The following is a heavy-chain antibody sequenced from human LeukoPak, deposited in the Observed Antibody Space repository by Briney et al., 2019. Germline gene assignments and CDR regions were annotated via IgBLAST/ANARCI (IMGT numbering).Heavy chain of an antibody. D-gene: IGHD3-9*01. Sequence: GGSLRLSCAASGFTFSSYSMNWVRQAPGKGLEWVSYISSSSSTIYYADSVKGRFTISRDNAKNSLYPQMNSLRDEDTAVYYCARDAYDILTGYYKMGTYYGMDVWGQGTTVTVSS. CDR2: ISSSSSTI. J-gene: IGHJ6*02. CDR3: ARDAYDILTGYYKMGTYYGMDV. V-gene: IGHV3-48*02. CDR1: GFTFSSYS.